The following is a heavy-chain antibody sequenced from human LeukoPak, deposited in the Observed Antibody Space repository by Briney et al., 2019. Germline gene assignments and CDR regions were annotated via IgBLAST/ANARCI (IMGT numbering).Heavy chain of an antibody. V-gene: IGHV3-43*02. CDR3: VRESETSGWFDH. J-gene: IGHJ5*02. CDR1: GLITDDYA. CDR2: ISGDGGST. D-gene: IGHD6-25*01. Sequence: GGSLRLSCAAPGLITDDYAIHWVRQALGKGLEWVSLISGDGGSTFYADSVRGRFTISRDNSKNSLSLQMSSLRSEDTALYFCVRESETSGWFDHWGQGTLVTVSS.